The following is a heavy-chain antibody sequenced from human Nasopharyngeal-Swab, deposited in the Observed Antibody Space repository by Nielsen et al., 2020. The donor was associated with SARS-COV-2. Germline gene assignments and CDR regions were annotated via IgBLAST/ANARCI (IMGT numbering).Heavy chain of an antibody. Sequence: SETLSLTCTVSGGSINSGDSCWSWIRQHPGKGLEWIGYISYRGSTYYNPSLKSRVTISVDTSKNQVSLNLSSVTAADTAVYYCARDYRGAGYYYYGMAVWGQGTTVTVSS. CDR1: GGSINSGDSC. V-gene: IGHV4-31*03. CDR2: ISYRGST. D-gene: IGHD1-26*01. J-gene: IGHJ6*02. CDR3: ARDYRGAGYYYYGMAV.